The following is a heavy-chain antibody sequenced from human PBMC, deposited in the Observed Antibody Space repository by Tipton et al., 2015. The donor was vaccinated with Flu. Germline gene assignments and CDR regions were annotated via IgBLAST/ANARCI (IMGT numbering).Heavy chain of an antibody. J-gene: IGHJ4*02. V-gene: IGHV4-34*01. CDR2: INHSGST. Sequence: TLSLTCAVYGGSFSGYYWSWIRQPPGKGLEWIGEINHSGSTNYNPSLKSRVTISVDTSKNQFSLKLSSVTAADTAVYYCARVEYSSSSEENYWGQGTLVTVSS. CDR1: GGSFSGYY. CDR3: ARVEYSSSSEENY. D-gene: IGHD6-6*01.